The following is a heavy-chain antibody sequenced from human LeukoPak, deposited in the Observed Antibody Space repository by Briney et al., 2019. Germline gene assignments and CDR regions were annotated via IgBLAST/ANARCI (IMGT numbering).Heavy chain of an antibody. CDR1: GYTFTSYG. Sequence: ASVKVSCKASGYTFTSYGISWVRQAPGQGLEWMGWISAYSGNTNYAQKFQGRVTMTRGTSISTAYMELSRLTSDDTAVYYCARGSSSWYVGPPLDYWGQGTLVTVSS. CDR3: ARGSSSWYVGPPLDY. V-gene: IGHV1-18*01. J-gene: IGHJ4*02. D-gene: IGHD6-13*01. CDR2: ISAYSGNT.